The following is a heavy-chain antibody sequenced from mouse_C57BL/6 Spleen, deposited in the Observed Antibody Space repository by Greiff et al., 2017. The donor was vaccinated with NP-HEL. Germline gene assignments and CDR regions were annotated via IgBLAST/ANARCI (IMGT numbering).Heavy chain of an antibody. CDR1: GYTFTSYW. CDR3: ARAYYRNLYYLVY. CDR2: IYPGSGST. V-gene: IGHV1-55*01. J-gene: IGHJ2*01. D-gene: IGHD2-10*01. Sequence: QVQLQQPGAELVKPGASVKMSCKASGYTFTSYWITWVKQRPGQGLEWIGEIYPGSGSTNYHEKFKGKATLTVDTYSSTAYLQLSSLTSEDSAVYYCARAYYRNLYYLVYWGQGATLTVAS.